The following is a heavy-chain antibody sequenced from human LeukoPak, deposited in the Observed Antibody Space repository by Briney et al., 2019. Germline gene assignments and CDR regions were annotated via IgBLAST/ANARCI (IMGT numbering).Heavy chain of an antibody. J-gene: IGHJ5*02. Sequence: GGSLRLSCAASGFSFSSYAMSWVRQAPGKGLEWVSTITASGGSTYYADSVKGRFTISRDNAKNTLYLQMNSLRAEDTAVYYCSRGPVSWGQGTLVTVSS. CDR2: ITASGGST. CDR3: SRGPVS. V-gene: IGHV3-23*01. CDR1: GFSFSSYA.